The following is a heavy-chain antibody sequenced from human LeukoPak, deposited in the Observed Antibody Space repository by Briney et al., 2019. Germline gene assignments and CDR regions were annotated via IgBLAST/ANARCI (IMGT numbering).Heavy chain of an antibody. J-gene: IGHJ4*02. CDR1: GYSFTNYW. V-gene: IGHV5-51*01. D-gene: IGHD2-15*01. Sequence: GESLKISCKASGYSFTNYWIAWVRQMPGKGLEWMGIIYPADSDTRYSPSFQGQVSISVDKSTRTAYLQWRGLKASDTGMYYCARVAGISFYFDFWGQGSLVTVSS. CDR2: IYPADSDT. CDR3: ARVAGISFYFDF.